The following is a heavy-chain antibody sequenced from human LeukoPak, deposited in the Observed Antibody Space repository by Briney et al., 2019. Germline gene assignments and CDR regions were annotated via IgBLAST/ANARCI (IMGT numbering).Heavy chain of an antibody. Sequence: GGSLRLSCAASGITFSDAWMSWVRQPPGKGLEWVGRVETKSEGETTGYGSAVKGRFTISRDDSQNTLYLQMISLKTEDTAVYCCATRRGTNTYDSWGQGTLVTVSS. CDR1: GITFSDAW. CDR3: ATRRGTNTYDS. V-gene: IGHV3-15*04. D-gene: IGHD1-7*01. CDR2: VETKSEGETT. J-gene: IGHJ4*02.